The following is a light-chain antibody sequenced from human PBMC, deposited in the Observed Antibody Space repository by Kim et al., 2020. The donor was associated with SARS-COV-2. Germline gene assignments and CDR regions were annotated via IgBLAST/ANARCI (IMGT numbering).Light chain of an antibody. J-gene: IGLJ1*01. CDR2: EAT. V-gene: IGLV2-23*01. CDR3: CSYAGSTTNYV. CDR1: SGDVGSYDL. Sequence: SITISCTGTSGDVGSYDLVSWSQQHPGKAPKLMIYEATMRPSGISNRFSGSKSGNTASLTISGLQAEDEADYYCCSYAGSTTNYVFGTGTKVTVL.